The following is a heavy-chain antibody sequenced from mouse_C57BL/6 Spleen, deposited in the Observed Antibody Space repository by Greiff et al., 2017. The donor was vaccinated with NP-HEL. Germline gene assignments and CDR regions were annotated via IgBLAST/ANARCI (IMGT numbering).Heavy chain of an antibody. CDR2: ISSGGSYT. Sequence: EVKLVESGGDLVKPGGSLKLSCAASGFTFSSYGMSWVRQTPDKRLEWVATISSGGSYTYYTDSVKGRFTISRDNAKNTLYLQMSSLKSEDTAMFYCAGSYDYEGAMDYWGQGTSVTVSS. D-gene: IGHD2-4*01. V-gene: IGHV5-6*01. J-gene: IGHJ4*01. CDR3: AGSYDYEGAMDY. CDR1: GFTFSSYG.